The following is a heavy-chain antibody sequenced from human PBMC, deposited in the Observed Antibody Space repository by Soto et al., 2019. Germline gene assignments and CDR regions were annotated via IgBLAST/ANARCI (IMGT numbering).Heavy chain of an antibody. CDR2: ISWDGGST. CDR1: GFTFDDYA. J-gene: IGHJ4*02. V-gene: IGHV3-43D*04. CDR3: SKDTSPVGASMDY. D-gene: IGHD1-26*01. Sequence: EVQLVESGGVVVQPGGSLRLSCAASGFTFDDYAIHLVRPAPGKGLEWVSLISWDGGSTYYADSVKGRFTICRDNSKNSLYRQMNSLRAEDTALYYCSKDTSPVGASMDYCGQGTLVTVSS.